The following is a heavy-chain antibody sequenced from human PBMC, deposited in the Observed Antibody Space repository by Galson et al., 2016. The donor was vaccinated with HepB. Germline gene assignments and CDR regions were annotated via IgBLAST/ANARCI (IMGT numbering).Heavy chain of an antibody. V-gene: IGHV4-39*01. CDR1: GGSISSSGYY. CDR2: IYYSGTT. D-gene: IGHD2-2*01. CDR3: ARLATKDCVGTNCFGYYFDK. Sequence: SETLSLTCTVSGGSISSSGYYWGWIRQPPGKGLEWIGSIYYSGTTYYNPSLESRVTISVDTSKNQFSLKLNSVTAADTAFYYCARLATKDCVGTNCFGYYFDKGGQGTLVAVSS. J-gene: IGHJ4*02.